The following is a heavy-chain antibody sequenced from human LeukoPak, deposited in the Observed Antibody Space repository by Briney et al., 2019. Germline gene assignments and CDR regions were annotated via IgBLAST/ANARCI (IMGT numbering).Heavy chain of an antibody. D-gene: IGHD3-22*01. CDR3: ARDGYYDSRPDY. Sequence: SGGSLRLSCAASGFTFSSYAMNWVRQAPGKGLEWVSSISSSSSYIYYADSVKGRFTISRDNAKNSLYLQMNSLRAEDTAVYYCARDGYYDSRPDYWGQGTLVTVSS. V-gene: IGHV3-21*01. CDR2: ISSSSSYI. J-gene: IGHJ4*02. CDR1: GFTFSSYA.